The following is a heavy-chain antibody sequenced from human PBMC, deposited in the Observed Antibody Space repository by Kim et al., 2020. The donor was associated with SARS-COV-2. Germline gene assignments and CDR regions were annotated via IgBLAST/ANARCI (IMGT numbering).Heavy chain of an antibody. Sequence: DSVKGRFTISRNNSKNTLYLQMNSLRAEDTAVYYCAKFYYDILTGYYFDYWGQGTLVTVSS. D-gene: IGHD3-9*01. V-gene: IGHV3-23*01. CDR3: AKFYYDILTGYYFDY. J-gene: IGHJ4*02.